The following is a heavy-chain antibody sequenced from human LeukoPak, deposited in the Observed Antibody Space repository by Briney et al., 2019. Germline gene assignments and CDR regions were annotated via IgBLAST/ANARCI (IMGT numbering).Heavy chain of an antibody. Sequence: PSETLSLTCAVYGGSFSGYYWSWIRQPPGKGLEWIGDINHSGSTNYNPSLKSRVTISLDTSKNQFSLKPSSVTAADTAVYYCARRTYYDFWSGYFDYWGQGTVVTVSS. CDR1: GGSFSGYY. D-gene: IGHD3-3*01. CDR2: INHSGST. V-gene: IGHV4-34*01. J-gene: IGHJ4*02. CDR3: ARRTYYDFWSGYFDY.